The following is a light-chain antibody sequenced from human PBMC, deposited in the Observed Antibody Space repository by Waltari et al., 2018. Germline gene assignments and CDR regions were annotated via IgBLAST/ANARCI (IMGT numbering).Light chain of an antibody. V-gene: IGKV3-20*01. CDR2: GAS. Sequence: EIVLTPSPGTLSLSPGERATLPCRASQSVGRSLAWYQQKPGQAPRLLIYGASIRATGIPDRCSGGGSGTDFSLTISRLEPEDFAAYHCQHYVRLPVTFGQGTKVEIK. J-gene: IGKJ1*01. CDR1: QSVGRS. CDR3: QHYVRLPVT.